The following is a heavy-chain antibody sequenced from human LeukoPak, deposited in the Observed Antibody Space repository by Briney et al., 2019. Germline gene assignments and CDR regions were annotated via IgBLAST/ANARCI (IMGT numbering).Heavy chain of an antibody. CDR2: MNPNSGNT. V-gene: IGHV1-8*01. J-gene: IGHJ4*02. CDR3: AREDSSSWYSVDY. CDR1: GYTLTSYD. D-gene: IGHD6-13*01. Sequence: ASVKVSCKASGYTLTSYDINWVRQATGQGLEWMGWMNPNSGNTGYAQKFQGRVTMTRNTSISTAYMELSSLRSEDTAVYYCAREDSSSWYSVDYWGQGTLVTVSS.